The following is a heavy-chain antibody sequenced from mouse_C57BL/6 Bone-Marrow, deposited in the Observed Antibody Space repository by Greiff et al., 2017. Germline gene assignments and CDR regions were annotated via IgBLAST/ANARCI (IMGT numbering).Heavy chain of an antibody. CDR3: ARRGYGSDY. V-gene: IGHV1-64*01. J-gene: IGHJ2*01. D-gene: IGHD1-1*01. Sequence: QVHVKQPGAELVKPGASVKLSCKASGYTFTSYWMHWVKQRPGQGLEWIGMIHPNSGSTNYNEKFKSKATLTVDKSSSTAYMQLSSLTSEDSAVYYCARRGYGSDYWGQGTTLTVSS. CDR1: GYTFTSYW. CDR2: IHPNSGST.